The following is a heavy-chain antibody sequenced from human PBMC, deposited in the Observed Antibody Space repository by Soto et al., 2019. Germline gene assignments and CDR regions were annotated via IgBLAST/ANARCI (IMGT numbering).Heavy chain of an antibody. J-gene: IGHJ5*02. V-gene: IGHV3-11*06. CDR1: GFTFSDYY. Sequence: GGSLRLSCAASGFTFSDYYMSWIRQAPGKGLEWVSYISSSSSYTNYADSVKGRFTISRDNAKNSLYLQMNSLRAEDTAVYYWARVTYYGSGSYSNWFDLWGQGTLVTVSS. D-gene: IGHD3-10*01. CDR2: ISSSSSYT. CDR3: ARVTYYGSGSYSNWFDL.